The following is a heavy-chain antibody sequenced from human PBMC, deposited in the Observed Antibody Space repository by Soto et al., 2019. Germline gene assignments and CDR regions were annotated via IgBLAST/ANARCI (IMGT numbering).Heavy chain of an antibody. CDR1: GYTFTSYY. D-gene: IGHD3-3*01. J-gene: IGHJ4*02. CDR2: INPSGGST. CDR3: ARDLYDFWSGYQPYYFDY. V-gene: IGHV1-46*03. Sequence: QVQLVQSGAEVKKPGASVKVSCKASGYTFTSYYMHWVRQAPGQGLEWMGIINPSGGSTSYAQKFQGRVTMTRDTSTSTVYMELSSLRSEDTAVYCCARDLYDFWSGYQPYYFDYWGQGTLVTVSS.